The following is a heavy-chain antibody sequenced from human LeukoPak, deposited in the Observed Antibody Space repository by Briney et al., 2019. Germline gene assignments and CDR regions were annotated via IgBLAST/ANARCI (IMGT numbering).Heavy chain of an antibody. J-gene: IGHJ6*02. V-gene: IGHV4-59*01. D-gene: IGHD3-22*01. CDR1: GGSISSYY. CDR3: ARDPGGSGYYRYPYYYYGMDV. Sequence: SETLSLTCTVSGGSISSYYWSWIRQPPGKGLEWIGYIYYSGGTNYNSSLKSRVTISVDTSKNQFSLKLSSVTAADTAVYYCARDPGGSGYYRYPYYYYGMDVWGQGTTVTVSS. CDR2: IYYSGGT.